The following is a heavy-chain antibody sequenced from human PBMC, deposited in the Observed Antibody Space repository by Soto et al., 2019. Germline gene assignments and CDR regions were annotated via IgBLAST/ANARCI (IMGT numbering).Heavy chain of an antibody. Sequence: LRLSCAASGFTFSSYAMSWVRQAPGKGLEWVSAISGSGGSTYYADSVKGRFTISRDNSKNTLYLQMNSLRAEDTAVYYCAKDAVITIGYYYYGMDVWGQGTTVTVSS. J-gene: IGHJ6*02. CDR2: ISGSGGST. V-gene: IGHV3-23*01. CDR3: AKDAVITIGYYYYGMDV. D-gene: IGHD2-2*01. CDR1: GFTFSSYA.